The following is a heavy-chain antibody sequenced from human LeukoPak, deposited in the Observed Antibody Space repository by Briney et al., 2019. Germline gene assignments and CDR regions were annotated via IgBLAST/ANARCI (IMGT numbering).Heavy chain of an antibody. D-gene: IGHD2-2*01. CDR1: GFTFSSWW. CDR2: IKQDGSEK. CDR3: ARGIPYCSSTSCYESLYGMDV. J-gene: IGHJ6*02. Sequence: GGSLRLSCAASGFTFSSWWMSWVRQAPGKGLEWVANIKQDGSEKYYVDSVKGRFTISRDNAENSLYLQMNSLRVEDTAVYYCARGIPYCSSTSCYESLYGMDVWGQGTTVTVSS. V-gene: IGHV3-7*05.